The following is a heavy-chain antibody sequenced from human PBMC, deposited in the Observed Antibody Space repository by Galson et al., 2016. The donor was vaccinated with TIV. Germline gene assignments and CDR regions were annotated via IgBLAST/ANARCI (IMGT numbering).Heavy chain of an antibody. D-gene: IGHD5-24*01. CDR2: ISSNSDYR. CDR3: AKARGDGYGSPQDYYYGMDD. V-gene: IGHV3-9*01. J-gene: IGHJ6*02. Sequence: SLRLSCAASGFTFEDYGMHWVRQTPGKGLEWVSGISSNSDYRGYADSVKGRFTIFRDNAKKSLYVQMNSLRGEDTAIYYCAKARGDGYGSPQDYYYGMDDWGQGTTVTVS. CDR1: GFTFEDYG.